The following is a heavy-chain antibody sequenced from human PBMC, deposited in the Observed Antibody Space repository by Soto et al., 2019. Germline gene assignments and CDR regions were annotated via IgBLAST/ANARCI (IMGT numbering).Heavy chain of an antibody. Sequence: EVQLVESGGGLVQPGGSLRLSCAASGFTFSSYWMHWVRQAPGKGLVWVSLSNSDGSSTSYADSVKGRFTISSDNAKNTLYLQMNSLRDEDTAVYYCARVAGGYRYALFDYWGQGTLVTASS. V-gene: IGHV3-74*01. CDR1: GFTFSSYW. CDR2: SNSDGSST. CDR3: ARVAGGYRYALFDY. D-gene: IGHD5-18*01. J-gene: IGHJ4*02.